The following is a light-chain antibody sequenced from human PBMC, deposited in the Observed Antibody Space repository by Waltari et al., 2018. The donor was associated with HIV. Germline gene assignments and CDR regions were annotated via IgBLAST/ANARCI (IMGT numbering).Light chain of an antibody. V-gene: IGLV2-14*01. CDR3: SSYTTNSTPVV. J-gene: IGLJ2*01. Sequence: QPALTQPASASGSPGQSITISCTGTSTDASFSNYVSWYQLHPAKAPKLILYEVNNRPSGVSNRFSGSKSGNTASLTISGLQAEDEADYYCSSYTTNSTPVVFGGGTKLTVL. CDR2: EVN. CDR1: STDASFSNY.